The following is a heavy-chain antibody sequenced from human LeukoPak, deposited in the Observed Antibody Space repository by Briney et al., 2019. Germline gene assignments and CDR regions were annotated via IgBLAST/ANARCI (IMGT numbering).Heavy chain of an antibody. CDR1: GGTFSSYA. CDR3: ARSLGSSGWYHDAFDI. V-gene: IGHV1-69*13. Sequence: ASVKVSCKASGGTFSSYAISWVRQAPGQGLECMVGIIPIFGTANYAQKFQGRVTITADESTSTAYMELSSLRAEDTAVYYCARSLGSSGWYHDAFDIWGQGTMVTVSS. D-gene: IGHD6-19*01. CDR2: IIPIFGTA. J-gene: IGHJ3*02.